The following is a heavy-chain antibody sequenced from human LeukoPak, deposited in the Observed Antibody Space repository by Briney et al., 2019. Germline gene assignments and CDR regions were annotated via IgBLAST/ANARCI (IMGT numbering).Heavy chain of an antibody. CDR2: IYHSGST. V-gene: IGHV4-30-2*01. CDR1: GGSISSGGYY. CDR3: ARAGWVLPRSGKPHAFDI. D-gene: IGHD3-10*01. Sequence: SQTLSLTCTVSGGSISSGGYYWSWIRQPPGKGLEWIGYIYHSGSTYYNPSLKSRVTISVDTSKNQFSLKLSSVTAADTAVYYCARAGWVLPRSGKPHAFDIWGQGTMVTVSS. J-gene: IGHJ3*02.